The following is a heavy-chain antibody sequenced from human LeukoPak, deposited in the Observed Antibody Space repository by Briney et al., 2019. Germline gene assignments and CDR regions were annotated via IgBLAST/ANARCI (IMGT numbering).Heavy chain of an antibody. Sequence: GGSLRLSCAASGFTVSSNYMSWVRQAPGKGLEWVSVIYSGGSIYYADSVKGRFTISRDNSKNTLYLQMNSLRAEDTAVYYCARVLRYGSYYFDYWGQGTLVTVSS. J-gene: IGHJ4*02. D-gene: IGHD1-26*01. V-gene: IGHV3-53*01. CDR2: IYSGGSI. CDR3: ARVLRYGSYYFDY. CDR1: GFTVSSNY.